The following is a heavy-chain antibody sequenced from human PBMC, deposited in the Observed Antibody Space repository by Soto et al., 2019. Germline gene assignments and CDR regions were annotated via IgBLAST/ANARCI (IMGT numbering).Heavy chain of an antibody. CDR1: GGSVSSGSYY. Sequence: SETLSLTCTVSGGSVSSGSYYWSWIRQPPGKGLEWIGYIYYSGSTNYNPSLKSRVTISVDTSKNQFSLKLSSVTAADTAVYYCARDNVLRYFDWSQPINYYGMDVWGQGTTVTVSS. V-gene: IGHV4-61*01. D-gene: IGHD3-9*01. CDR3: ARDNVLRYFDWSQPINYYGMDV. J-gene: IGHJ6*02. CDR2: IYYSGST.